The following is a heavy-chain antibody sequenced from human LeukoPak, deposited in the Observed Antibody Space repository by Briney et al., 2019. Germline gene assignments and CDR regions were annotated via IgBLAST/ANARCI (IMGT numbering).Heavy chain of an antibody. CDR3: ARDPSYDSSGYYGFDY. J-gene: IGHJ4*02. CDR1: GFTFSSYA. V-gene: IGHV3-30-3*01. Sequence: PGGSLRLSCAASGFTFSSYAMHWVRQAPGKGLEWVAVISYDGSNKYYADSVKGRFTISRDNSKNTLYLQMDSLRAEDTAVYYCARDPSYDSSGYYGFDYWGQGTLVTVSS. D-gene: IGHD3-22*01. CDR2: ISYDGSNK.